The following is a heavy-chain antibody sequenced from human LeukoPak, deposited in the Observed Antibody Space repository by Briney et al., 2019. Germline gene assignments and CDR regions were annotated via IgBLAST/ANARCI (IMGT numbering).Heavy chain of an antibody. CDR3: ARPIVNAFDI. D-gene: IGHD1-26*01. Sequence: GWSLRLSCAASGFTFSSYWMSWVRRAPGKGLEWVASINQDGSDKYYVDSVKGRFTISRDNAKDSVYLQMNSLRAEDTAVYYCARPIVNAFDIWGQGTMVTVSS. J-gene: IGHJ3*02. CDR1: GFTFSSYW. CDR2: INQDGSDK. V-gene: IGHV3-7*01.